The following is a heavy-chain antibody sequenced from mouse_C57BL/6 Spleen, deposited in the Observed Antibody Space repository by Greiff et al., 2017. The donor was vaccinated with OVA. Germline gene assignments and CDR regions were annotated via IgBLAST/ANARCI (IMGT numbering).Heavy chain of an antibody. CDR2: IRLKSDNYAT. Sequence: EVMLVESGGGLVQPGGSMKLSCVASGFTFSNYWMNWVRQSPEKGLEWVAQIRLKSDNYATHYAESVKGRFTISRDDSKSSVYLQMNNLRAEDTGIYYCTGGGGPFDYWGQGTTLTVSS. CDR3: TGGGGPFDY. V-gene: IGHV6-3*01. CDR1: GFTFSNYW. J-gene: IGHJ2*01.